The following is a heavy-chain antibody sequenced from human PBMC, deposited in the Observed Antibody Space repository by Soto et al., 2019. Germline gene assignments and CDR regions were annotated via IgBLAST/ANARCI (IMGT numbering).Heavy chain of an antibody. CDR1: GYSFTNYW. D-gene: IGHD6-13*01. Sequence: SLKISCESSGYSFTNYWIGWVRQMPGRGLEWMAIIYPGDSDTRYSPSFQGQVTISVDKSINSIYLQWSSLKASDTAIYYCARQGVGSPIDYWGQGTLVTVSS. CDR3: ARQGVGSPIDY. J-gene: IGHJ4*02. CDR2: IYPGDSDT. V-gene: IGHV5-51*01.